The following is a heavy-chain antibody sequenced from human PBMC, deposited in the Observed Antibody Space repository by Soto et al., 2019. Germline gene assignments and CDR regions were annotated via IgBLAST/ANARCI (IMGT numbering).Heavy chain of an antibody. V-gene: IGHV3-33*01. CDR1: GFTFSSYG. CDR2: IWYDGSNK. D-gene: IGHD6-13*01. Sequence: QVQLVESGGGVVQPGRSLRLSCAASGFTFSSYGMHWVRQAPGKGLEWVAVIWYDGSNKYYADSVKGRFTISRDNSKNTLYLQMNSLRAEDTAVYYCASPSRPGQQLEEEYFQHWGQGTLVTVSS. J-gene: IGHJ1*01. CDR3: ASPSRPGQQLEEEYFQH.